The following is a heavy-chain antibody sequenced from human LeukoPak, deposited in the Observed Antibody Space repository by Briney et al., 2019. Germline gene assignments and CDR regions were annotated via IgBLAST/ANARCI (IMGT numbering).Heavy chain of an antibody. V-gene: IGHV3-64D*09. D-gene: IGHD2-2*01. Sequence: GGSLRLSCSASGFTFSSYAMHWVRQAPGKGLEYVSAISSNGGSTYYADSVKGRLTTSRDNSKNTLYLQMSSLRAEDTAVYYCVKDVEPAAATSTYYFDYWGQGTLVTVSS. CDR2: ISSNGGST. J-gene: IGHJ4*02. CDR3: VKDVEPAAATSTYYFDY. CDR1: GFTFSSYA.